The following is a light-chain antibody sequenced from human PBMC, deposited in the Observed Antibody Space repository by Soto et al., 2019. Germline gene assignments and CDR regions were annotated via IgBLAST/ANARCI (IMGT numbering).Light chain of an antibody. CDR1: SSNIGGNY. V-gene: IGLV1-47*01. CDR3: AAWDDSLRGLV. J-gene: IGLJ3*02. CDR2: RSS. Sequence: QSVLTQTPSASGTPGQRVTVSCSGASSNIGGNYVYWYQQVAGTAPKLLIYRSSQRPSGVPDRFSASKSGTSASLAISGLRSEDEADYYCAAWDDSLRGLVFGGGTKVTVL.